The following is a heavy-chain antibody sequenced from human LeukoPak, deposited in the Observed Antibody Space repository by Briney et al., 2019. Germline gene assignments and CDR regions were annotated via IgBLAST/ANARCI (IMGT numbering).Heavy chain of an antibody. D-gene: IGHD2/OR15-2a*01. CDR1: GFTFDDYA. J-gene: IGHJ4*02. CDR3: AKGEMPSMD. V-gene: IGHV3-23*01. Sequence: GGSLRLSCAASGFTFDDYAMHWVRQAPGKGLEWVSAISGSGGSTYYADSVKGRFTISRDNSKNTLYLQMNSLRAEDTAVYYCAKGEMPSMDWGQGTLVTVSS. CDR2: ISGSGGST.